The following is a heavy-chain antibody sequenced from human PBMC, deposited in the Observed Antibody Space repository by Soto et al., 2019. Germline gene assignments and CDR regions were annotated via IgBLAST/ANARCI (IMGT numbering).Heavy chain of an antibody. J-gene: IGHJ4*02. V-gene: IGHV1-2*02. CDR1: GYTFTGYF. CDR3: ARGRGYSYGDYTFDY. Sequence: QVQLVQSGAEVKKPGASVKVSCKAPGYTFTGYFMHWVRQAPGQGLEWMGWTNPNRGATNYAQKLQGRVTMTRDTSISTAYMELSRLRSDDTAVYYCARGRGYSYGDYTFDYWGQGTLVTVSS. D-gene: IGHD5-18*01. CDR2: TNPNRGAT.